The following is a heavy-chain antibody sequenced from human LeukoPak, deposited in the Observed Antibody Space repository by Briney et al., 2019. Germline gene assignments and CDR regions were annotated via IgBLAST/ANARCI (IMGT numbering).Heavy chain of an antibody. CDR3: ARDLRGSDWAPVDY. CDR2: ISSSSSYI. CDR1: GFTFSSYS. D-gene: IGHD6-19*01. Sequence: GGSLRLSCAASGFTFSSYSMNWVRQAPGKGLELVSSISSSSSYIYYADSVKGRFTISRDNAKNSLYLQMNSLRAEDTAVYYCARDLRGSDWAPVDYWGQGTLVTVSS. V-gene: IGHV3-21*01. J-gene: IGHJ4*02.